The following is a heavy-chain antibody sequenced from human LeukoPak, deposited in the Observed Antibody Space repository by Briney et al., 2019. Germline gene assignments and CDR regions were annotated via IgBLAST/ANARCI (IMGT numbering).Heavy chain of an antibody. Sequence: SETLSLTCTVSGGSISSYSWSWIRQPPGKGLEWIGYIYYSGSTNYNPSLKSRVTISVDTSKNQFSLKLSSVTAADTAVYYCARDVGLNWFDPWGQGTLVTVSS. J-gene: IGHJ5*02. CDR2: IYYSGST. V-gene: IGHV4-59*01. CDR3: ARDVGLNWFDP. CDR1: GGSISSYS.